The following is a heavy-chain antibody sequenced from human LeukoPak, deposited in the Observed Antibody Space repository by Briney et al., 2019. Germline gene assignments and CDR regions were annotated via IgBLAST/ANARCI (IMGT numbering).Heavy chain of an antibody. CDR1: GFTFDDYA. V-gene: IGHV3-9*01. CDR2: ISWNSGSI. D-gene: IGHD2-15*01. Sequence: GGSLRLSCAASGFTFDDYAMHWVRQAPGKGLEWVSGISWNSGSIGYADSVKGRFTISRDNAKNSLYLQMNSLRAEDTAVYYCARHRSGGSQDDAFDIWGQGTMVTVSS. J-gene: IGHJ3*02. CDR3: ARHRSGGSQDDAFDI.